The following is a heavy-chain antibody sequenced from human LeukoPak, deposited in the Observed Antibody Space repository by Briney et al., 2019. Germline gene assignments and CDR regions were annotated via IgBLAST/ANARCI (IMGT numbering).Heavy chain of an antibody. CDR3: ARSVYYDTLTGYYYYALDV. Sequence: GGSLRLSCAASGFTVSSNYISWVRQAPGKGLEWFSVKGRFTISRDNSKNTLYLQMDSLRGEDTSVYYCARSVYYDTLTGYYYYALDVWGQGTTVTVSS. CDR1: GFTVSSNY. D-gene: IGHD3-9*01. J-gene: IGHJ6*01. V-gene: IGHV3-66*01.